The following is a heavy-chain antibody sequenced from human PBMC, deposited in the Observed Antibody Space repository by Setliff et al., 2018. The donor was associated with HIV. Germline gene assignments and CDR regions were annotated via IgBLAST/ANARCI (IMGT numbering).Heavy chain of an antibody. J-gene: IGHJ4*02. D-gene: IGHD1-1*01. Sequence: SETLSLTCAVYGGSFNGYYWSWIRQPPGKGLEWIGEINHSGSTDYNPSLKSRVTMSVDKSKNQFSLRLSSVTAADTAVYYCARRYHDASGFYNSWGQGVLVTVSS. CDR3: ARRYHDASGFYNS. CDR1: GGSFNGYY. CDR2: INHSGST. V-gene: IGHV4-34*10.